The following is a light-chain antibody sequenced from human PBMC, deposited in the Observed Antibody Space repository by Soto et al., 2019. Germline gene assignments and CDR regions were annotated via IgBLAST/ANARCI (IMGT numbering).Light chain of an antibody. J-gene: IGKJ2*01. Sequence: EIVLTQSPGTLSLSPGDTATLSCRASQSVRSNFLAWYQHKPGQAPRLLIHDAYSRATGIPDRFSGSGSDRDITLTTSRLEPEDFAVYYCQQYAGSPRTFGQGTKLEIK. CDR2: DAY. V-gene: IGKV3-20*01. CDR3: QQYAGSPRT. CDR1: QSVRSNF.